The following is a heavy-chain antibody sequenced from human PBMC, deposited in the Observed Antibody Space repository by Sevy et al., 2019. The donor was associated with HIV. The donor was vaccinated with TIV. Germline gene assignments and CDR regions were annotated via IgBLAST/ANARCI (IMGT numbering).Heavy chain of an antibody. D-gene: IGHD6-25*01. CDR3: ARDTYTSGSPRVDH. CDR2: ISHDGNKK. CDR1: EVTFSNYA. J-gene: IGHJ4*02. V-gene: IGHV3-30-3*01. Sequence: GGSLRLSCAASEVTFSNYAMHWVRQAPGKGLEWVAVISHDGNKKYYADSVKGRFTISRDNSKNTLCLQMNSLRSEDTAMYHCARDTYTSGSPRVDHWGQGTLVTVSS.